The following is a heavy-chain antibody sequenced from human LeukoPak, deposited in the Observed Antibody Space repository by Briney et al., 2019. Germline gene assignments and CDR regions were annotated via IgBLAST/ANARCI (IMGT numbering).Heavy chain of an antibody. Sequence: PGGSLRLSCAASGFTFSSYGMHWVRQAPGKGLEWVAFIRYDGSNKYYADSVKGRFTISRDNSKNTLYLQMNSLRAEDTAVYYCAKDWYYYDSSGRILLFDYWGQGTLVTVSS. J-gene: IGHJ4*02. CDR2: IRYDGSNK. D-gene: IGHD3-22*01. CDR1: GFTFSSYG. V-gene: IGHV3-30*02. CDR3: AKDWYYYDSSGRILLFDY.